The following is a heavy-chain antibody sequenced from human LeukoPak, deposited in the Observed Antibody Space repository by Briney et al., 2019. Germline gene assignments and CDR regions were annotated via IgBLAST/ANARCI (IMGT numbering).Heavy chain of an antibody. CDR2: ISSSSSYI. V-gene: IGHV3-21*01. CDR3: ARVVRELLSYYFDY. Sequence: KSGGSLRLSCAASGFTFISYSMNWVRQAPGKGLEWVSSISSSSSYIYYADSVKGRFTISRDNAKNSLYLQVNSLRAEDTAVYYCARVVRELLSYYFDYWGQGTLVTVSS. J-gene: IGHJ4*02. CDR1: GFTFISYS. D-gene: IGHD1-26*01.